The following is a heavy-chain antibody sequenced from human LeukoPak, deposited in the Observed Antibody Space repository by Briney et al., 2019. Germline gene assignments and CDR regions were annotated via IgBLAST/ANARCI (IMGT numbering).Heavy chain of an antibody. V-gene: IGHV1-18*01. CDR2: ISAYNGNT. CDR3: ARDRRLEWSRYYYYYIDV. CDR1: RHTFTSSV. Sequence: ASVKLCCKAARHTFTSSVVSWVRQAPGQGLKWWGWISAYNGNTNYAQKLQGRVTMTTDTSTSTAYMEPRSLRSDDPAVYYCARDRRLEWSRYYYYYIDVWGKGTTVTVSS. D-gene: IGHD3-3*01. J-gene: IGHJ6*03.